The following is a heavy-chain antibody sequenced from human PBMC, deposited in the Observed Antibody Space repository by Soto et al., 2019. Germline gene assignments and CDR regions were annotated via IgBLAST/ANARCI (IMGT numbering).Heavy chain of an antibody. Sequence: QITLKESGPTLVKPTQTLTLTCTFSGFSLSTSGVGVGWIRQPPGKALEWLALIYWDDDKRYSPSLKSRLTLNKETSKNQVVLTTTNMDPMDTATYHCAHRQWGSSGWYDRARDAFDIWGQGTMVTVS. D-gene: IGHD6-13*01. J-gene: IGHJ3*02. CDR3: AHRQWGSSGWYDRARDAFDI. V-gene: IGHV2-5*02. CDR1: GFSLSTSGVG. CDR2: IYWDDDK.